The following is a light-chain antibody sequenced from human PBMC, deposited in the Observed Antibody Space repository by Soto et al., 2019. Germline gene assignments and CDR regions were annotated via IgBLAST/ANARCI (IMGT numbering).Light chain of an antibody. CDR3: QKYNSAPLT. CDR1: QSVRSD. Sequence: IVLIQSPATLPVYPGKGATLSCRASQSVRSDLARYQHKPGLAPRPLIYGVSTRATGIPVRFSGRGSGTDFTLTISSLQPEDVAAYYCQKYNSAPLTFGGGTKVDIK. V-gene: IGKV3-15*01. J-gene: IGKJ4*01. CDR2: GVS.